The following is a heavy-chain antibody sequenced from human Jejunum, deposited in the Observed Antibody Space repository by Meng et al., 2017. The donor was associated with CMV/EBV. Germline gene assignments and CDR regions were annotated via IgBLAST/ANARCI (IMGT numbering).Heavy chain of an antibody. CDR3: ARAGAVTTAHFDF. J-gene: IGHJ4*02. CDR2: ISAKDGYT. V-gene: IGHV1-18*01. Sequence: QVSLVQSGGEVQKPXXSVKVSCKASGYAFTSFGITWVRQAPGQRLEWMGWISAKDGYTKYAQQFQDRVTMTTDTSTSTAYMELRSLRSDDTAVYYCARAGAVTTAHFDFWGQGTLVTVSS. CDR1: GYAFTSFG. D-gene: IGHD4-11*01.